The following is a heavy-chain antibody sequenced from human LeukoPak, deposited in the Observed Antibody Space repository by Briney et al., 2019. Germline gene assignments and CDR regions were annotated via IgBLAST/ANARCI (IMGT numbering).Heavy chain of an antibody. Sequence: APVKVSCKASRYTFTSYYMHWVRQAPGQGLEWMGIINPSGGSTNYAQKFLGRVTMTRDTSTSTVYMELSSLRSDDTAVYYCARDSGPTNHAFDIWGQGTMVTVSS. J-gene: IGHJ3*02. D-gene: IGHD3-10*01. CDR2: INPSGGST. V-gene: IGHV1-46*01. CDR3: ARDSGPTNHAFDI. CDR1: RYTFTSYY.